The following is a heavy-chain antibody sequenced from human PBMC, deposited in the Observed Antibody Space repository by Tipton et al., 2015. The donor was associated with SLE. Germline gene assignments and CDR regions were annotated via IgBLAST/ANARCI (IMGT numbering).Heavy chain of an antibody. D-gene: IGHD3-3*01. CDR3: AGVLRFLEWLSPRWFDP. CDR1: GYTFTDYY. J-gene: IGHJ5*02. CDR2: VDPEDGET. Sequence: QSGAEVKKPGATVKISCKASGYTFTDYYMHWVQQAPGKGLEWMGRVDPEDGETIYAEKFQGRVTITADTSTDTAYMELSSLRSEATAVYYCAGVLRFLEWLSPRWFDPWGQGTLVTVSS. V-gene: IGHV1-69-2*01.